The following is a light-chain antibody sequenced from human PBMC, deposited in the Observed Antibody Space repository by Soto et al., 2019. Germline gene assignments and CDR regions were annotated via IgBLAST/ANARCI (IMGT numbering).Light chain of an antibody. Sequence: EIVLTQSPGTLSLSPGERATLSCRASQSVSSSYLAWYQQKPGQAPRLLIYGASSRATGIPDRFSDSGFGTDFTLTISIRETEDMAVYYFHQYGSAHYTVGRGTKLEIK. CDR3: HQYGSAHYT. CDR1: QSVSSSY. V-gene: IGKV3-20*01. J-gene: IGKJ2*01. CDR2: GAS.